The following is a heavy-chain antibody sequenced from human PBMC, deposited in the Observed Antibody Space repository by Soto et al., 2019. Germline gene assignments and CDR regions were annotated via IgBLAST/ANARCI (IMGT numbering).Heavy chain of an antibody. D-gene: IGHD3-22*01. CDR3: ASSYYYDSSGYYGDAFDI. V-gene: IGHV1-2*04. J-gene: IGHJ3*02. CDR1: GYTFTGYY. Sequence: ASVKVSCKASGYTFTGYYMHWVRQAPGQGLEWMGWINPNSGGTNYAQKFQGWVTMTRDTSISTAYMELSRLRSDDTAVYYCASSYYYDSSGYYGDAFDIWGQGTMVTVSS. CDR2: INPNSGGT.